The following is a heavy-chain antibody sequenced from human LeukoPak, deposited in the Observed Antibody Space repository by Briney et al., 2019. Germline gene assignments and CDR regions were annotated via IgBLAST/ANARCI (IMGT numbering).Heavy chain of an antibody. V-gene: IGHV3-7*01. Sequence: GGSLRLSCAASGFTFSSYWMSWVRQAPGKGLEWVANINQDGSEKYYVDSVKGRFTISRDNAKNSLYLQVNSLRAEDTAVYYCARANTMIVVVIEDWFDPWGQGTLVTVSS. D-gene: IGHD3-22*01. CDR3: ARANTMIVVVIEDWFDP. CDR1: GFTFSSYW. CDR2: INQDGSEK. J-gene: IGHJ5*02.